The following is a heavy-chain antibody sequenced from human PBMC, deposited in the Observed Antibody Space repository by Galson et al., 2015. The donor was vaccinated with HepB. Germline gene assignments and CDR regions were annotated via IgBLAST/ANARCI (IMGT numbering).Heavy chain of an antibody. CDR3: ARDPSGYVWDYYGMDV. J-gene: IGHJ6*02. CDR1: GYTFTSYG. D-gene: IGHD5-12*01. CDR2: ISAYNGNT. V-gene: IGHV1-18*04. Sequence: SVKVSCKASGYTFTSYGISWVRQAPGQGLEWMGWISAYNGNTNYAQKFQGRFTMTTDTSTSTAYMDLRSLRSDDTAVYYCARDPSGYVWDYYGMDVWGQGSTVTVSS.